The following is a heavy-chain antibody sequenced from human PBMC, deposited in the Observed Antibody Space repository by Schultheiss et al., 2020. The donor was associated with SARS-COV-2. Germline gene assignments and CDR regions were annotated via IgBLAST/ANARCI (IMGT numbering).Heavy chain of an antibody. V-gene: IGHV3-74*01. Sequence: GGSLRLSCAASEFTFSKYWIHWVRHAPGKGLMWVARINPDGSHTTYADSVRGRFTISRDNAKDTLYLQMNSLRADDTAVYYCIRDLAGAHDLWGRGTLVTVSS. J-gene: IGHJ2*01. CDR2: INPDGSHT. CDR3: IRDLAGAHDL. CDR1: EFTFSKYW.